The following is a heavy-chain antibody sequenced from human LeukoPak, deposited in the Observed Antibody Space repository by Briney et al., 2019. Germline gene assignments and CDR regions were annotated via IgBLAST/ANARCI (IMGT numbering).Heavy chain of an antibody. Sequence: SETLSLTCAVYGGSFSGYYWSWIRQPPGKGLEWIGYIYYSGSTNYNPSLKSRVTISVDTSKNQFSLKLSSVTAADTAVYYCARDSGTTGEVKFDPWGQGTLVTVSS. D-gene: IGHD4-17*01. V-gene: IGHV4-59*12. J-gene: IGHJ5*02. CDR1: GGSFSGYY. CDR2: IYYSGST. CDR3: ARDSGTTGEVKFDP.